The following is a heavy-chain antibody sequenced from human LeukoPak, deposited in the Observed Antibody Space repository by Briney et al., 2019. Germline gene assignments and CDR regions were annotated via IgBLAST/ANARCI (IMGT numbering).Heavy chain of an antibody. J-gene: IGHJ6*03. V-gene: IGHV1-24*01. D-gene: IGHD2-2*01. Sequence: ASVKVSCKVSGYTLTELSMHWVRQAPGKGLEWMGGFDPEDGETIYAQKFQGRVTMTEDTSTDTAYMELSSLRSENTAVYYCATVGPAAMWYYYYMDVWGNGTTVTVSS. CDR2: FDPEDGET. CDR3: ATVGPAAMWYYYYMDV. CDR1: GYTLTELS.